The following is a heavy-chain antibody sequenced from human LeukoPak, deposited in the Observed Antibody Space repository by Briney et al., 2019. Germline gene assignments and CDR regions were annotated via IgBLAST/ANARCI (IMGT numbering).Heavy chain of an antibody. CDR3: ARSSSGWQPFDY. CDR1: GYIFGHNG. D-gene: IGHD6-19*01. V-gene: IGHV1-18*01. Sequence: ASVKVSCKTSGYIFGHNGIGWVRQAPGQGPEWMGWISAYNGDTNYAQKLQGRVTMTTDTSTSTAYMELRSLRSDDTAVYYCARSSSGWQPFDYWGQGTLVTVSS. CDR2: ISAYNGDT. J-gene: IGHJ4*02.